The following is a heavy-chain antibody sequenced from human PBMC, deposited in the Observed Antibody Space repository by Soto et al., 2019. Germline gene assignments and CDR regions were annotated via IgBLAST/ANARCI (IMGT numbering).Heavy chain of an antibody. J-gene: IGHJ5*02. Sequence: PGGSLRLSCAASGFTFSAYGMHWVRQAPGKGLEWVSAISNEKSNMYYVDSVKGRFTISRDNARNSVYLQMNSLRADDTAVYYCARDVNGGFCGAWGQGTLVTVSS. CDR1: GFTFSAYG. CDR2: ISNEKSNM. V-gene: IGHV3-21*01. D-gene: IGHD2-21*01. CDR3: ARDVNGGFCGA.